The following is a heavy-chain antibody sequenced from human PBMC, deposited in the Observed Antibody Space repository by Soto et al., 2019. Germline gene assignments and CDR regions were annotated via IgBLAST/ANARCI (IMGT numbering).Heavy chain of an antibody. Sequence: SETLSLTCTVSGGSISSYYWSWIRQPPGKGLEWIGYIYYSGSTNYNPSLKSRVTISVDTSKNQFSLKLSSVTAADTAVYYCARHWGDSPGQQLVLDFDYWGQGTLVTVSS. J-gene: IGHJ4*02. CDR3: ARHWGDSPGQQLVLDFDY. V-gene: IGHV4-59*08. CDR1: GGSISSYY. D-gene: IGHD6-13*01. CDR2: IYYSGST.